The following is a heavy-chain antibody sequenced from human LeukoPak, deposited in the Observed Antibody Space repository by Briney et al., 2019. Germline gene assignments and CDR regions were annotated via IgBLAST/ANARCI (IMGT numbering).Heavy chain of an antibody. CDR1: GGSISSGSYY. Sequence: SQTLSLTCTVSGGSISSGSYYWSWIRQPAGKGLEWIGRIYTSGSTNYNPSLKSRVTISVDTSKNQFSLKLSSVTAADTAVYYCARQSNDSSGYYYVYYYYMDVWGKGTTVTISS. CDR3: ARQSNDSSGYYYVYYYYMDV. D-gene: IGHD3-22*01. V-gene: IGHV4-61*02. CDR2: IYTSGST. J-gene: IGHJ6*03.